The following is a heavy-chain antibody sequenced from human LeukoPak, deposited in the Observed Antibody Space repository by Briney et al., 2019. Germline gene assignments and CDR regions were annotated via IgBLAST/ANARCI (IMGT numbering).Heavy chain of an antibody. CDR2: ISGSGGST. D-gene: IGHD3-10*01. CDR3: AKGPSSGYYMDV. CDR1: GFTFNSYT. Sequence: PGGSLRLSCAASGFTFNSYTMNWVRQAPGKGLEWVSAISGSGGSTYYADSVKGRFTISRDNSKNTLYLQMNSLRAEDTAVYYCAKGPSSGYYMDVWGKGTTVTVSS. J-gene: IGHJ6*03. V-gene: IGHV3-23*01.